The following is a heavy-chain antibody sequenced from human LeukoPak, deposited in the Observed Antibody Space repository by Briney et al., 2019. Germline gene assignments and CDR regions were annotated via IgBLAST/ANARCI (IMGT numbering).Heavy chain of an antibody. V-gene: IGHV3-30*04. CDR2: ISYDGSNK. CDR1: GFTFSSYA. D-gene: IGHD6-13*01. CDR3: ARVGASSSWLYPFDY. Sequence: GSLRLSCAASGFTFSSYAMHWVRQAPGKGLEWVAVISYDGSNKYYADSVKGRFTISRDNSKNTLYLQMNSLRAEDTAVYYCARVGASSSWLYPFDYWGQGTLVTVSS. J-gene: IGHJ4*02.